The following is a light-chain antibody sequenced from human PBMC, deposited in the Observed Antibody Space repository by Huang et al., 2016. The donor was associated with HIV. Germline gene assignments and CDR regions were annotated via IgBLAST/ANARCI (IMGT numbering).Light chain of an antibody. CDR1: QNISNW. V-gene: IGKV1-5*01. CDR3: QQYRSYPFT. J-gene: IGKJ2*01. Sequence: DIHMTQSPSTLSASVGDRVTITCRASQNISNWLAWYQQKPGRAPKLLIYDASTLERGVPSRFSGSGSGTDFTLTISSLQPNNFAPYFCQQYRSYPFTFGQGTKLEIK. CDR2: DAS.